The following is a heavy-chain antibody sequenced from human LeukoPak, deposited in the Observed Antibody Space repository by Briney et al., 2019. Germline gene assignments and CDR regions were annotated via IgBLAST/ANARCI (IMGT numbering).Heavy chain of an antibody. V-gene: IGHV3-23*01. Sequence: GGSLRLSCTASGLIFTNYAMTWVRQAPGKGLEWVSTISVSGASTYYADSVKGRFTISRENSKNTLYLQMNTLRAEDTATYYCAKGQERTRIAARPSALDFWGQGTLVTVSS. CDR3: AKGQERTRIAARPSALDF. CDR2: ISVSGAST. CDR1: GLIFTNYA. D-gene: IGHD6-6*01. J-gene: IGHJ4*02.